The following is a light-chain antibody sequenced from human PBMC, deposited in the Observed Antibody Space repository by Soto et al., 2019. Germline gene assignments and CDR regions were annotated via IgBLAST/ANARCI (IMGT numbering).Light chain of an antibody. J-gene: IGKJ4*01. CDR1: QSVSSSY. CDR2: GAS. CDR3: QQYGSSPGLT. V-gene: IGKV3-20*01. Sequence: EIVLTQSPGTLSLSPGERATLSCRASQSVSSSYLAWYQQKPGQAPRLLIYGASSRATGIPDRFSGSGSGTDFTLTISRLXXXXXXXXYCQQYGSSPGLTFGGGTKVXXX.